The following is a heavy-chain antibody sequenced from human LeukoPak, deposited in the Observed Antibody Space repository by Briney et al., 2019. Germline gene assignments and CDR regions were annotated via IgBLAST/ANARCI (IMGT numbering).Heavy chain of an antibody. CDR3: ARHPPRPTWDFDY. CDR2: IHHSGAT. D-gene: IGHD1-26*01. V-gene: IGHV4-38-2*02. J-gene: IGHJ4*02. CDR1: GYSIGSGYY. Sequence: ETLSLTCTVSGYSIGSGYYWDWIRQPPGKGLEWVGSIHHSGATYYNPSLKSRVTISMDSPRDQFSLTLSSATAADTALYFCARHPPRPTWDFDYWGQGTLVIVSS.